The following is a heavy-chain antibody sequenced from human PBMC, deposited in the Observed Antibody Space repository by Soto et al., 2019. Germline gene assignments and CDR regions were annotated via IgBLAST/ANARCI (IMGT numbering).Heavy chain of an antibody. CDR3: ARTWFCSGGSCYSYYYYYYYMDV. CDR2: IYYSGST. V-gene: IGHV4-31*03. D-gene: IGHD2-15*01. CDR1: GGSISSGGYY. J-gene: IGHJ6*03. Sequence: PSETLSLTCTVSGGSISSGGYYWSWIRQHPGKGLEWIGYIYYSGSTYYKQSLKSRVTISVDTSKNQFSLKLSSVTAADTAVYYCARTWFCSGGSCYSYYYYYYYMDVWGKGTTVTVSS.